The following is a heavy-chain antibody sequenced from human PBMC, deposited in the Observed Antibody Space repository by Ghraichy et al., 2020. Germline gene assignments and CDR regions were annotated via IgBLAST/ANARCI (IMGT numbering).Heavy chain of an antibody. Sequence: GSLRLSCAVSGFTFSSSNMNWVRQAPGKVLEWVSFISSTSNTINYADSVKGRFTISRDNAKNSLYLQMNSLRDEDTAVYYCANSLSSSSDFDYWGQGTLVTVSS. CDR1: GFTFSSSN. V-gene: IGHV3-48*02. D-gene: IGHD6-13*01. CDR3: ANSLSSSSDFDY. CDR2: ISSTSNTI. J-gene: IGHJ4*02.